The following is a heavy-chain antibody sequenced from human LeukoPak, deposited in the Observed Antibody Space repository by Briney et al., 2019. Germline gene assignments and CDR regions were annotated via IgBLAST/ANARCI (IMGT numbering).Heavy chain of an antibody. CDR1: GFPFSSFA. V-gene: IGHV3-30*02. CDR3: TRDLMDYDISTGLHHYYMDV. CDR2: IRHDGTNK. J-gene: IGHJ6*02. Sequence: PGGSLRLSCAASGFPFSSFAMHWVRQAPGKGLEWVAFIRHDGTNKYHSNSVQGRFTISRDNAKNTLYLQMNTLRVEDTAVYYCTRDLMDYDISTGLHHYYMDVWGQGTTVTVSS. D-gene: IGHD3-9*01.